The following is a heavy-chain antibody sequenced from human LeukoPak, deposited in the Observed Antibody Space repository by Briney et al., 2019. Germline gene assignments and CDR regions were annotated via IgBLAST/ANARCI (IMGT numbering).Heavy chain of an antibody. CDR1: EYTFTGYY. J-gene: IGHJ4*02. Sequence: ASVKVSCKASEYTFTGYYMHWVRQAPGQGLEWMGWINPNSGGTNYAQKFQGRVTMARDTSISTAYMELSRLRSDDTAVYYCATTLYYYGSGSYYIDYWGQGTLVTVSS. CDR3: ATTLYYYGSGSYYIDY. V-gene: IGHV1-2*02. CDR2: INPNSGGT. D-gene: IGHD3-10*01.